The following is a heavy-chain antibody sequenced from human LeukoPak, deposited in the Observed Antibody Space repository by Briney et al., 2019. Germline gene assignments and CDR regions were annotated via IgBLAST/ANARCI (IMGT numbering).Heavy chain of an antibody. CDR2: IRSKAYGGTA. CDR1: GFIFGDYA. Sequence: GGSLRLSCTGSGFIFGDYAMNWVRQAPGKGLEWVGVIRSKAYGGTAEYAASVKGRFTISRDDSKNTLYLQMNSLKTEDTAVYYCTTIQLTGYSSGWGPFDIWGQGTMVTVSS. CDR3: TTIQLTGYSSGWGPFDI. J-gene: IGHJ3*02. V-gene: IGHV3-49*04. D-gene: IGHD6-19*01.